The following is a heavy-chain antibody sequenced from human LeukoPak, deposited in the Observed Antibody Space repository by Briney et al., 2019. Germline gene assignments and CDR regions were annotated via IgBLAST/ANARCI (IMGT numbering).Heavy chain of an antibody. CDR1: GFTFSSYA. V-gene: IGHV3-30-3*01. J-gene: IGHJ3*02. CDR2: ISYDGSNE. Sequence: GGSLRLSCAASGFTFSSYAMHWVRQAPGKGLEWVAVISYDGSNEYYADSVKGRFTVSRDNSKNTLYLQMNSLRAEDTAVYYCAILAAAGTRAFDIWGQGTMISVSS. CDR3: AILAAAGTRAFDI. D-gene: IGHD6-13*01.